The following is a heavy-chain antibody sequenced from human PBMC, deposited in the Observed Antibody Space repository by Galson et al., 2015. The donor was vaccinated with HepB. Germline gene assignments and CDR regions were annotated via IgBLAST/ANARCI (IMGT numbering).Heavy chain of an antibody. CDR3: ARDRRTGQHNAFDI. J-gene: IGHJ3*02. D-gene: IGHD3/OR15-3a*01. CDR1: GFTFSSYS. CDR2: ISSSSSYI. Sequence: SLRLSCAASGFTFSSYSMNWVRQAPGKGLEWVSSISSSSSYIYYADSVKGRFTISRDNAKNSLYLQMNSLRAEDTAVYYCARDRRTGQHNAFDIWGQGTMVTVSS. V-gene: IGHV3-21*01.